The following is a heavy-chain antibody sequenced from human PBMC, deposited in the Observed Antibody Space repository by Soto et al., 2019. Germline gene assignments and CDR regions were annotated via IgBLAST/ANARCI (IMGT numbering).Heavy chain of an antibody. V-gene: IGHV3-30*18. CDR3: AKALGSGSYLFAAFDI. CDR1: GFTFSNYG. CDR2: ISYDGSNK. D-gene: IGHD1-26*01. J-gene: IGHJ3*02. Sequence: QGQLVESGGGVVQPGRSLRLSCAASGFTFSNYGMHWVRQAPGKGLEWVAVISYDGSNKYYADSVKGRFTISRDNSTNTLYLQMISLRAEDTAVYYCAKALGSGSYLFAAFDIWGQGTMVTVSS.